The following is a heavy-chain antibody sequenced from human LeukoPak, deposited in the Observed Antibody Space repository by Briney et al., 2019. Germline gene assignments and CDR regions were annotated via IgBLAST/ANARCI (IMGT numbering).Heavy chain of an antibody. J-gene: IGHJ4*02. Sequence: GGSLRLSCAASGFTVSYSFMNWVRQAPGKGLEWVAIIYSDGSTYYADSVKGRFTISRDNSKNTLYLQMNSLRAEDTAVYYCARVVPTSKWDFDYWGQETLVTVSS. CDR3: ARVVPTSKWDFDY. V-gene: IGHV3-66*01. D-gene: IGHD2-2*01. CDR2: IYSDGST. CDR1: GFTVSYSF.